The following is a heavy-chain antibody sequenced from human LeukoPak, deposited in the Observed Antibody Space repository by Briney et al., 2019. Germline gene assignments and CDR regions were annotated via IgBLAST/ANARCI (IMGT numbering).Heavy chain of an antibody. CDR3: ARDVLNRCIGGICPIDD. J-gene: IGHJ4*02. V-gene: IGHV1-18*04. CDR1: GYTFTRYG. D-gene: IGHD2-15*01. CDR2: ISTYDGDT. Sequence: ASVKVSCKASGYTFTRYGITWVRQAPGQGLEWMEWISTYDGDTYYAQKFQGRVTMTRDTSTTTAYMELRGLRSDDTALYYCARDVLNRCIGGICPIDDWGQGTLVTVSS.